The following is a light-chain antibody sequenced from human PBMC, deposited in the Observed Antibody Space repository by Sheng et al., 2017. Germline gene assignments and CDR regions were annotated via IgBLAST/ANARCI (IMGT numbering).Light chain of an antibody. Sequence: NFMLTQPHSVSESPGKTVTISCTRSSGSIAGYYVQWYQQRPGSSPTTVIYKDNQRPSGVPDRFSGSIDSSSNSASLTISGLKTEDEADYYCQSYDSSGWVFGGRDQADRP. V-gene: IGLV6-57*01. J-gene: IGLJ3*02. CDR2: KDN. CDR1: SGSIAGYY. CDR3: QSYDSSGWV.